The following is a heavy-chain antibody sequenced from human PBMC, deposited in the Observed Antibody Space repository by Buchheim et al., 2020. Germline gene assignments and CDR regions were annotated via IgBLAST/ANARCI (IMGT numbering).Heavy chain of an antibody. CDR3: ARGGSIGITIFGVVTRLPMDV. J-gene: IGHJ6*01. D-gene: IGHD3-3*01. CDR1: GFTFSSYA. Sequence: QVQLVESGGGVVQPGRSLRLSCAASGFTFSSYAMHWVRQAPGKGLEWVAVISYDGSNKYYADSGKGRFTISRDNSKNTLYLKMNSLRAEDTAVYYCARGGSIGITIFGVVTRLPMDVGGEGT. CDR2: ISYDGSNK. V-gene: IGHV3-30*04.